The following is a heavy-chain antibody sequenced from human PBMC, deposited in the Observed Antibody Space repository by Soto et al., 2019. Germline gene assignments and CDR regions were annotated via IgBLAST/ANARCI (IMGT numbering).Heavy chain of an antibody. D-gene: IGHD3-22*01. V-gene: IGHV4-39*01. CDR2: IYYSGST. CDR3: SLYYYDSSGYYYPDDY. CDR1: SGTISSSSYY. Sequence: SGTLSLTCTVSSGTISSSSYYWGWNRQPPGKGLEWIGSIYYSGSTYYNPSLKSRVTISVDTSKSQFSLKLSSVTAADTAVYYCSLYYYDSSGYYYPDDYWGQGTLVTVSS. J-gene: IGHJ4*02.